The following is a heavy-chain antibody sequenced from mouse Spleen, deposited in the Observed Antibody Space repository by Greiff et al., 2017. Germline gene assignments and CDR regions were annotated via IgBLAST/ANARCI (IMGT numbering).Heavy chain of an antibody. Sequence: EVKLVESGGGLVKPGGSLKLSCAASGFAFSSYDMSWVRQTPEKRLEWVATISSGGSYTYYPDSVKGRFTISRDNARNTLYLQMSSLRSEDTALYYCARQDGNWDYFDYWGQGTTLTVSS. J-gene: IGHJ2*01. CDR3: ARQDGNWDYFDY. CDR2: ISSGGSYT. D-gene: IGHD2-1*01. CDR1: GFAFSSYD. V-gene: IGHV5-9*02.